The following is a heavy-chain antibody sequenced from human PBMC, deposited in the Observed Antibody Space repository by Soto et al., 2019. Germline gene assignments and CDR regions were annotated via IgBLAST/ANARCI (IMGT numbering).Heavy chain of an antibody. CDR2: INPSGGIT. D-gene: IGHD6-13*01. Sequence: QMQLVQSGAEVKRPGASVRGSCKSSGYTFTSFYIHWVRQAPGQWLEWMRIINPSGGITNFAQRFQGRVTMTRDMSTNTHYMELSSLKSDDTAVYYCASSPAFSSSWYGIPPDPSHGMDVCGQGTTGTGS. V-gene: IGHV1-46*01. J-gene: IGHJ6*02. CDR1: GYTFTSFY. CDR3: ASSPAFSSSWYGIPPDPSHGMDV.